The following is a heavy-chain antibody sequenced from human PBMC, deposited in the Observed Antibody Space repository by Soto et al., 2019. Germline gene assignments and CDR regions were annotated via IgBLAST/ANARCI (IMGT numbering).Heavy chain of an antibody. CDR3: SKLCCPISGYSYGYFDY. CDR1: GFTFSSYA. V-gene: IGHV3-23*01. CDR2: ISGSAGST. J-gene: IGHJ4*02. D-gene: IGHD5-18*01. Sequence: GGSLRLSCAASGFTFSSYAMRWVRQAVGKGLEWLSAISGSAGSTYYSDSVMSRFTISRDNSNNTLFLQINSLRAEDTAVYYCSKLCCPISGYSYGYFDYWGQGTLVTVSS.